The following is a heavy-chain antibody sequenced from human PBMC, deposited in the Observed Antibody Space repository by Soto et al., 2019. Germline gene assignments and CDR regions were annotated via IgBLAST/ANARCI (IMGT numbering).Heavy chain of an antibody. CDR2: IYYSGST. CDR1: GGSISSGGYY. D-gene: IGHD6-13*01. CDR3: AIGSSWPNNWFDP. Sequence: QVQLQESGPGLVKPSQILSLTCTVSGGSISSGGYYWSWIRQHPGKGLEWIGYIYYSGSTYYNPSLKSRVTISVDTSKNQFSLKLSSVTAADTAVYYCAIGSSWPNNWFDPWGQGTLVTVSS. V-gene: IGHV4-31*03. J-gene: IGHJ5*02.